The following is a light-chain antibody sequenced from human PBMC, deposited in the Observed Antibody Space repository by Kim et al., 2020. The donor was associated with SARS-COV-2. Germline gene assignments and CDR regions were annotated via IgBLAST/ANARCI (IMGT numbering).Light chain of an antibody. CDR1: SLRKYY. CDR2: NKN. Sequence: LGQRVRTTCLGESLRKYYEAWYQQKPEQAPILLIYNKNNRPSGIPNPLAISTSTNTASLTITGAQAEDEAAYYCDSRDDSADRLEVFGGGTQLTVL. J-gene: IGLJ2*01. CDR3: DSRDDSADRLEV. V-gene: IGLV3-19*01.